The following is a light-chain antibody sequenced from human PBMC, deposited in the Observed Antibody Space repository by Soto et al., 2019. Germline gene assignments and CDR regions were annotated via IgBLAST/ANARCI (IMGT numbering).Light chain of an antibody. Sequence: PGQKVTISCSGSSSNIGGNSVSWYQQLPGTAPKLLIYDGNKRPSGIPDRFSGSKSGTSATLGITGFQTGDEADYYCGSWDSSLSAYVFGTGTKVTVL. J-gene: IGLJ1*01. CDR2: DGN. CDR1: SSNIGGNS. V-gene: IGLV1-51*01. CDR3: GSWDSSLSAYV.